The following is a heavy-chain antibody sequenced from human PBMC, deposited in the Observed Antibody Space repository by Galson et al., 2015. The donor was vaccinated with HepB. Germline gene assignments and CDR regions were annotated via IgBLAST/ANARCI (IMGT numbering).Heavy chain of an antibody. J-gene: IGHJ6*02. CDR1: GFTFSTYA. CDR2: IRSKPYGGTT. V-gene: IGHV3-49*04. Sequence: SLRLSCAASGFTFSTYAMSWVRQAPGKGLEWVGFIRSKPYGGTTEYAASVKGRFTISRDDSKSIAYLQMNSLKTEDTDVYYCTRDRHGYYGMDVWGQGTTVTVSS. CDR3: TRDRHGYYGMDV.